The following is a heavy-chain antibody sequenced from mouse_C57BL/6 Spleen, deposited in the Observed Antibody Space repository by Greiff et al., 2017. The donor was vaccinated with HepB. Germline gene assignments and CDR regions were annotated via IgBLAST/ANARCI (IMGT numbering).Heavy chain of an antibody. CDR1: GYAFSSSW. CDR2: IYPGDGDT. CDR3: ARDYYGSGYFDV. V-gene: IGHV1-82*01. J-gene: IGHJ1*03. Sequence: QVQLKQSGPELVKPGASVKISCKASGYAFSSSWMNWVKQRPGKGLEWIGRIYPGDGDTNYNGKFKGKATLTADKSSSTAYMQLSILTSEDSAVYFCARDYYGSGYFDVWGTGTTVTVSS. D-gene: IGHD1-1*01.